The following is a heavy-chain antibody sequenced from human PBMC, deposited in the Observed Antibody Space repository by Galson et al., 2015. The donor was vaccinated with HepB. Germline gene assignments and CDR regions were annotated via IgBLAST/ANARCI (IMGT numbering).Heavy chain of an antibody. CDR2: ISWNSGSI. D-gene: IGHD2-2*01. CDR3: AKGRRSTSCCEYNWFDP. Sequence: SLRLSCAASGFTFDDYAMHWVRQAPGKGLEWVSGISWNSGSIGYADSVKGRFTISRDNAKNSLYLQMNSLRAEDTALYYCAKGRRSTSCCEYNWFDPWGQGTLVTVSS. J-gene: IGHJ5*02. CDR1: GFTFDDYA. V-gene: IGHV3-9*01.